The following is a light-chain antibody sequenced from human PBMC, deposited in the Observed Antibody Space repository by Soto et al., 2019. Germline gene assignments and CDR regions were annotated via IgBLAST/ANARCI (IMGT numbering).Light chain of an antibody. Sequence: QSALTQPASVSGSPGQSITFSCTGTSSDVGAYNYVSWYQQHPGKAPKLMIYDVSNRPSGVSYRFSGSRSGNTASLTISGLQAEDEADYYCSSYTGSSSVLFGGGTQLTVL. CDR3: SSYTGSSSVL. CDR2: DVS. CDR1: SSDVGAYNY. V-gene: IGLV2-14*01. J-gene: IGLJ2*01.